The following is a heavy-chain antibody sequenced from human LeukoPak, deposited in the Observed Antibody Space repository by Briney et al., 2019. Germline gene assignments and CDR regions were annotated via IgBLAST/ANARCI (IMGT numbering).Heavy chain of an antibody. V-gene: IGHV4-59*01. Sequence: PSETLSLTCTVSGGSISSYYWSWIRQPPGKGLEWIGYIYYSGSTNYNPSLKGRVTISVDTSKNQFSLKLSSVTAADTAVYYCARECRASSCSNLWGQGTLVTVSS. CDR3: ARECRASSCSNL. J-gene: IGHJ4*02. D-gene: IGHD2-15*01. CDR2: IYYSGST. CDR1: GGSISSYY.